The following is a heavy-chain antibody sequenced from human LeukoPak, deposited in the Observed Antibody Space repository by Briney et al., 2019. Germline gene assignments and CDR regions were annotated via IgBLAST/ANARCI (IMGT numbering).Heavy chain of an antibody. CDR1: GGSISSGSYY. Sequence: PSQTLSLTCTVSGGSISSGSYYWSWIRQPPGEGLEWIGYIYYSGSTNYNPSLKSRVTISVDTSKNQFSLKLSSVTAADTAVYYCARRDPGDAFDIWGQGTMVTVSS. J-gene: IGHJ3*02. D-gene: IGHD7-27*01. V-gene: IGHV4-61*01. CDR2: IYYSGST. CDR3: ARRDPGDAFDI.